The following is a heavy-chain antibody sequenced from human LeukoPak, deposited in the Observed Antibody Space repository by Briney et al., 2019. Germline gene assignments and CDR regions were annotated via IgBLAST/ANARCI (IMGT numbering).Heavy chain of an antibody. Sequence: GGSLRLSCAASGFTFSSNAMSWVRQAPGKGLEWVSYITASGDSTYYADSVKGRYTISRDNSKNTLYLQMNSPRADDTAVYYCAKSDHGFWTGYKKWGQGTLVTVSS. CDR3: AKSDHGFWTGYKK. D-gene: IGHD3/OR15-3a*01. V-gene: IGHV3-23*01. CDR2: ITASGDST. J-gene: IGHJ4*02. CDR1: GFTFSSNA.